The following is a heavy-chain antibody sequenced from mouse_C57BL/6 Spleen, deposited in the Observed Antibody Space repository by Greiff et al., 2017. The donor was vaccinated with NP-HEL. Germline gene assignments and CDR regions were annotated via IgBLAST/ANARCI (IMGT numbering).Heavy chain of an antibody. CDR1: GYTFTSYW. CDR2: IYPGSGST. Sequence: QVQLQQPGAELVKPGASVKMSCKASGYTFTSYWITWVKQRPGQGLEWIGDIYPGSGSTNYNEKFKSKATLTVDTSSSTAYMQLSSRTSEDSAVYYCARSVNDHDRGGYFDYWGQGTTLTVSS. V-gene: IGHV1-55*01. D-gene: IGHD2-12*01. CDR3: ARSVNDHDRGGYFDY. J-gene: IGHJ2*01.